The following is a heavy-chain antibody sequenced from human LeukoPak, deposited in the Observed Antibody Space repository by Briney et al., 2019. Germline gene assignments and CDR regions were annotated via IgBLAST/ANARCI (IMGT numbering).Heavy chain of an antibody. V-gene: IGHV1-69*13. Sequence: TSVKVSCKASGGTFISYAISWVRQAPGQGREWMGGIIPIFGTANYAQKFQGRVTITADESTSTAYMELSSLRSEDTAVYYCARVYDTAMAYFDYWGQGTLVTVSS. CDR3: ARVYDTAMAYFDY. D-gene: IGHD5-18*01. CDR2: IIPIFGTA. J-gene: IGHJ4*02. CDR1: GGTFISYA.